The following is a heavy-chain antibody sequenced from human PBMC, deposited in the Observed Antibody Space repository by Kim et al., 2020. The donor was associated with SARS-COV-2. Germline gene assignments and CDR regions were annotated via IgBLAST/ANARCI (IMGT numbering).Heavy chain of an antibody. CDR1: GYSFLSYT. CDR3: VRDLGYCSSSSCSQDTY. D-gene: IGHD2-15*01. Sequence: ASVKVSCKTSGYSFLSYTISWVRQAPGQGLEWMGRISTNNGNTIYAQRLQDRVTMTTDTSTRTAYMELRSLRSDDTAVYYCVRDLGYCSSSSCSQDTYWGQGTLVTVSS. J-gene: IGHJ4*02. V-gene: IGHV1-18*04. CDR2: ISTNNGNT.